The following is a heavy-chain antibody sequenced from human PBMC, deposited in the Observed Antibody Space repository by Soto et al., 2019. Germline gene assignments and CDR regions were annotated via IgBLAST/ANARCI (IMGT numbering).Heavy chain of an antibody. CDR2: IIPIFGTA. J-gene: IGHJ4*02. CDR3: ARALSDRNAFDY. Sequence: ASVKVSCKASGGTFSSYAISWVRQAPGQGLEWMGGIIPIFGTANYAQKFQGRVTITADKSTSTAYMELSSLRPEDTAVYYCARALSDRNAFDYWGQGTLVTVSS. D-gene: IGHD1-1*01. V-gene: IGHV1-69*06. CDR1: GGTFSSYA.